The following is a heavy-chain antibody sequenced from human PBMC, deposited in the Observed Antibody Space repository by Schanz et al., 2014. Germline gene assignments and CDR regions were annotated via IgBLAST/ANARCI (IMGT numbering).Heavy chain of an antibody. J-gene: IGHJ6*02. CDR3: YGMDV. CDR2: IFFRGST. V-gene: IGHV4-30-4*07. Sequence: QVQLQESGPGLVKPSQTLSLTCAVSGGSISSGGYSWSWIRQPPGKGLEWIGYIFFRGSTYYNPSLKSRVTISIDTSKTQSSLRRTSVTAADTAVYYCYGMDVWGQGTTVTVSS. CDR1: GGSISSGGYS.